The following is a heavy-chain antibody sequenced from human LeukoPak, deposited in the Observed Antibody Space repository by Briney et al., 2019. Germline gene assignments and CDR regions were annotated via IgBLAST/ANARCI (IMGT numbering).Heavy chain of an antibody. CDR1: GFTFSSYG. CDR3: ARRGATWDLLY. D-gene: IGHD1-26*01. CDR2: ISYDGSNK. Sequence: GGSLRLSCAASGFTFSSYGMHWVRQAPGKGLEWVAVISYDGSNKYYADSVKGRFTISRDSSKGTQYLQMNSLTTEDTAVYYCARRGATWDLLYWGQGTLVTVSS. V-gene: IGHV3-30*03. J-gene: IGHJ4*02.